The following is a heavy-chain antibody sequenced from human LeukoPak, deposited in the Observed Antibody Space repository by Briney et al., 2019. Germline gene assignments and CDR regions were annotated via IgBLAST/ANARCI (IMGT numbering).Heavy chain of an antibody. J-gene: IGHJ4*02. D-gene: IGHD3-10*01. CDR3: AKDQGPPICYGSGSYYPL. CDR1: GFTFSSYA. Sequence: GGSLRLSCAASGFTFSSYAIHWVRQAPGKGLEWVSAISGSGSAYYADSVKGRFTISRDNSKNTLYLQMNSLRAEDTAVYYCAKDQGPPICYGSGSYYPLWGQGTLVTVSS. V-gene: IGHV3-23*01. CDR2: ISGSGSA.